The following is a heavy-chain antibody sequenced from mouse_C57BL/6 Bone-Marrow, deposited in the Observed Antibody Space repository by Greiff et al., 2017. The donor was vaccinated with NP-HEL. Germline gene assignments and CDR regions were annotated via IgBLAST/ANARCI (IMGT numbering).Heavy chain of an antibody. Sequence: VQLQQSGAELARPGASVKLSCKASGYTFTSYGISWVKQRTGQGLEWIGEIYPRSGNTYYNEKFKGKATLTADKSSSTAYMVLRSLTSDDSAVYFCARWCSSCTFAYWGQGTLVTVSA. D-gene: IGHD1-1*01. CDR2: IYPRSGNT. V-gene: IGHV1-81*01. CDR3: ARWCSSCTFAY. CDR1: GYTFTSYG. J-gene: IGHJ3*01.